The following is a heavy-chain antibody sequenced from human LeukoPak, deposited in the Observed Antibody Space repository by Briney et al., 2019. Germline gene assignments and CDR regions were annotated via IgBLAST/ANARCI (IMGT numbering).Heavy chain of an antibody. J-gene: IGHJ5*02. CDR3: AREFPPEAHYYDSSGDWFDP. D-gene: IGHD3-22*01. V-gene: IGHV4-34*01. CDR1: GGSFSGYY. Sequence: SETLSLTCAVYGGSFSGYYWSWIRQPPGKGLEWIGEINHSGSTNYNPSLKSRVTISVDTSKNQFSLKLSSVTAADTAVYYCAREFPPEAHYYDSSGDWFDPWGQGTLVTVSS. CDR2: INHSGST.